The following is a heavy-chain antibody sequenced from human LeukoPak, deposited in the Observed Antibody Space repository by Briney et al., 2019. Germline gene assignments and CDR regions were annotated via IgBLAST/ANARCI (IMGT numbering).Heavy chain of an antibody. CDR2: INPNSGGT. CDR1: GYTFTGYY. V-gene: IGHV1-2*06. Sequence: ASVKVSCKASGYTFTGYYMHWVRQAPGQGLEWMGRINPNSGGTNYAQKFQGRVTMTRDTSISTAYMELSRLRSDDTAVYYCARLPGLRYQIDYWGQGTLVTVPS. J-gene: IGHJ4*02. D-gene: IGHD5-12*01. CDR3: ARLPGLRYQIDY.